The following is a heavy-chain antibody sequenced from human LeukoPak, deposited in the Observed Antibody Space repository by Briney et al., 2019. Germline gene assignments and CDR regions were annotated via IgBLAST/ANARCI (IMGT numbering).Heavy chain of an antibody. Sequence: GGSLRLSCAASGFTFSSYAMHWVRQAPGKGLEWGAVISYDGSNKYYADSVKGRFTISRDNSKNTVFMEMNSLKPEDTALYYCARSEHIVVVTSTPASYWGQGTLVTVSS. CDR3: ARSEHIVVVTSTPASY. D-gene: IGHD2-21*02. CDR2: ISYDGSNK. J-gene: IGHJ4*02. CDR1: GFTFSSYA. V-gene: IGHV3-30-3*01.